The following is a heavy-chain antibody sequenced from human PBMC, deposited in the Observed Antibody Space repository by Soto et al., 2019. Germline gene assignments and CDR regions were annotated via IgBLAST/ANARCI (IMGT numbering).Heavy chain of an antibody. D-gene: IGHD3-22*01. CDR3: ARELLDYYDSSGYPPTYYYVMDV. CDR2: INPNSGGT. V-gene: IGHV1-2*04. CDR1: GYTFTGYY. J-gene: IGHJ6*02. Sequence: ASVKVSCQASGYTFTGYYMHWVRQAPGQGLEWMGWINPNSGGTNYAQKFQGWVTMTRDTSISTAYMELSRLRSDDTAVYYCARELLDYYDSSGYPPTYYYVMDVWGQGTRVTVSS.